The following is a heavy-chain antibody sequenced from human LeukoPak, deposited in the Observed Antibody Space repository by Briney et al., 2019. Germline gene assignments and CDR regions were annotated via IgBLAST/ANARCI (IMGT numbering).Heavy chain of an antibody. V-gene: IGHV3-23*01. Sequence: GGSLRLSCAASGFTFSSYAMSWVRQAPGKGLEWVSGFSGSGGSTYYADFVEGRFTISRDNSKNPLYLQMNSLRAEDTAVYYCASHQSYYYYYGMDVWGQGTTVTVSS. CDR2: FSGSGGST. CDR3: ASHQSYYYYYGMDV. CDR1: GFTFSSYA. D-gene: IGHD2-2*01. J-gene: IGHJ6*02.